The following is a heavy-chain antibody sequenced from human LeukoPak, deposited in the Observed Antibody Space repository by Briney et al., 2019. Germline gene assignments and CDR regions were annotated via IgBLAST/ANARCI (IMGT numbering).Heavy chain of an antibody. CDR1: GYSISSGYS. J-gene: IGHJ6*03. CDR3: ARHGVSGEYDGALYYYYYKEV. V-gene: IGHV4-38-2*01. CDR2: IYHSGST. D-gene: IGHD4-17*01. Sequence: SETLSLTCAVSGYSISSGYSWGWIRQPPGKGLEWIGSIYHSGSTYYNPSLKSRVTISVDTSKNQFSLKLSSVTAADTAVYYCARHGVSGEYDGALYYYYYKEVWGKGTTVTVSS.